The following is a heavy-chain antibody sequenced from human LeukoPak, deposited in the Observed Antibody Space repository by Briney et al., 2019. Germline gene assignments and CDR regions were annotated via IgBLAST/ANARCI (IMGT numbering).Heavy chain of an antibody. CDR3: ARANYYDSTGCYHDY. J-gene: IGHJ4*02. D-gene: IGHD3-22*01. CDR1: GGSITGDPHY. Sequence: PSEALSLTCTVSGGSITGDPHYWTWIRQSAGEGLEWLGHVSASGRTTYNPSLKSRVAISVDTSKKKFFLRLDSVTAADTAVYYCARANYYDSTGCYHDYWGQGTLVTVSS. V-gene: IGHV4-61*09. CDR2: VSASGRT.